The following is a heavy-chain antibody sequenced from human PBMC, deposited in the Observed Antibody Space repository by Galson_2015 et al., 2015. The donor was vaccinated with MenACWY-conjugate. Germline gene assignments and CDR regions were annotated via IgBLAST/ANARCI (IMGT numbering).Heavy chain of an antibody. Sequence: LRLSCAASGFTFSRSWMSWVRQAPGTGLEWVASIKEDQSEKYYVDSVKGRFTISRDNAKNSLYLQMNSLRAEDTAVCYCARDNYYFDYWGQGTLVTVSS. CDR1: GFTFSRSW. J-gene: IGHJ4*02. CDR2: IKEDQSEK. D-gene: IGHD1-1*01. V-gene: IGHV3-7*03. CDR3: ARDNYYFDY.